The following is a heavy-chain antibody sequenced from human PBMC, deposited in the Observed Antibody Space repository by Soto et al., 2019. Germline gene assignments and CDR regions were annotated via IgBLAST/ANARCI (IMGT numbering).Heavy chain of an antibody. D-gene: IGHD2-15*01. CDR3: ARDGSLGYCSGGSCYDYYYYGMDV. CDR2: IWYDGSNK. V-gene: IGHV3-33*01. J-gene: IGHJ6*02. CDR1: GFTFSSYG. Sequence: QVQLVESGGGVVQPGRSLRLSCAASGFTFSSYGMHWVRQAPGKGLEWVAVIWYDGSNKYYADSVKGRFTISRDNSKNTLYLQMNSLRAEDTAVYYCARDGSLGYCSGGSCYDYYYYGMDVWGQGTTVTVSS.